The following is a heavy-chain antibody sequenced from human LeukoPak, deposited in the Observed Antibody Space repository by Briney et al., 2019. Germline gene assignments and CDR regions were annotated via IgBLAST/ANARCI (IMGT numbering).Heavy chain of an antibody. J-gene: IGHJ5*02. CDR2: IHYSGGT. V-gene: IGHV4-59*01. Sequence: SEALSLTCTVSGGSISSYYGSWVRQPPGEGLEWIGHIHYSGGTNYNPSLKSRVTLSLDESKNRSSFKLSCVASAHTAVLYFAGGNLTCRGGSCYPNSFDPWGQGNPVTVSS. CDR3: AGGNLTCRGGSCYPNSFDP. D-gene: IGHD2-15*01. CDR1: GGSISSYY.